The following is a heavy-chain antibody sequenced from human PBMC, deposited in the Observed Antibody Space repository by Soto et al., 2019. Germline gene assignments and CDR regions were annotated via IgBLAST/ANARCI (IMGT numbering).Heavy chain of an antibody. D-gene: IGHD2-2*01. CDR1: GYTFTRSG. Sequence: GASVKVSCKASGYTFTRSGISWVRQAPGQGLEWMGWISTYNGDTNYAQTFQGRVTMTTDTSTSTVHMEVRSLRSDDTAMYYCARIYCSSTSCPFYYYYGMDVWGQGTTVTVSS. V-gene: IGHV1-18*01. CDR2: ISTYNGDT. J-gene: IGHJ6*02. CDR3: ARIYCSSTSCPFYYYYGMDV.